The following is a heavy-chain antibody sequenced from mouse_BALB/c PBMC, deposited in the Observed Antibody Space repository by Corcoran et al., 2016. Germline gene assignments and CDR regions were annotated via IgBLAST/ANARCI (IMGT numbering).Heavy chain of an antibody. CDR1: GFNIKDTY. CDR3: ARKYGKGIYFDY. Sequence: EVQLQQSGAELVKPGASVKLSCTASGFNIKDTYMHWVKQRPEQGLEWIGRIDPANGNTKYDPKFQGKATITADTSSNPAYLQLSSLTSEDTAVYYCARKYGKGIYFDYWGQGTTLTVSS. V-gene: IGHV14-3*02. CDR2: IDPANGNT. J-gene: IGHJ2*01. D-gene: IGHD2-10*02.